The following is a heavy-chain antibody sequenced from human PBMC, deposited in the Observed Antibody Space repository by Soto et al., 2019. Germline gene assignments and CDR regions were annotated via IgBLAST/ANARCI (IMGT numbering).Heavy chain of an antibody. V-gene: IGHV3-48*01. Sequence: GGSLRLSCAASGFTFSSYSMNWVRQAPGKGLEWVSYISSATTTIYYADYVKGRFTISRDNAKNLLYLQMNSLRSDDTAVYYCARGIAAAGPKLDYWGQGTLVTVSS. CDR3: ARGIAAAGPKLDY. J-gene: IGHJ4*02. CDR2: ISSATTTI. CDR1: GFTFSSYS. D-gene: IGHD6-13*01.